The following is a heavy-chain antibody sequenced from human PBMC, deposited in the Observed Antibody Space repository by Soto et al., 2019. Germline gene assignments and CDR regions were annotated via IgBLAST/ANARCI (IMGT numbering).Heavy chain of an antibody. CDR1: GYSFTSYW. J-gene: IGHJ4*02. Sequence: GESLKISCKGSGYSFTSYWIGWVRQMPGKGLEWMGIIYPGDSDTRYSPSFQGQVTISADKSISTAYLQWSSLKASDTAMYYCARDGRYYDSSGSLYLDYWGQGTLVTVSS. CDR2: IYPGDSDT. V-gene: IGHV5-51*01. D-gene: IGHD3-22*01. CDR3: ARDGRYYDSSGSLYLDY.